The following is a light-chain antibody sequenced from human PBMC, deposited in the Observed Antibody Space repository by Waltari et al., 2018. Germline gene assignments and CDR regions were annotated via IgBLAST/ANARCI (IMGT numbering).Light chain of an antibody. CDR1: QGVLYSSNNNNY. CDR2: WAS. Sequence: DIVMTQSPASLAVSLGERATINCKSSQGVLYSSNNNNYLSWHQQKPGQPPKLLIYWASTRETGVPDRFSGSGSGTDFTLTINSLQAEDVAVYYCQQYYTTPYTFGQGTKLEIK. CDR3: QQYYTTPYT. V-gene: IGKV4-1*01. J-gene: IGKJ2*01.